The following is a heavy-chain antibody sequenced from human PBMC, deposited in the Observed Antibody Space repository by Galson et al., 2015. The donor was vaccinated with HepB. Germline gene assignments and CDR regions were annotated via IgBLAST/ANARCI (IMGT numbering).Heavy chain of an antibody. D-gene: IGHD6-13*01. CDR2: ISYDGSNK. J-gene: IGHJ6*02. CDR1: GFTFSSYA. V-gene: IGHV3-30*04. CDR3: ARDKDPVRSWVARLIYSGPAV. Sequence: SLRLSCAASGFTFSSYAFHWVRQAPGEGLEWVAVISYDGSNKNYADSVKGRFTISRDESRNTLHLQMNSLGAEDTAIYYCARDKDPVRSWVARLIYSGPAVWGQGTTVTVSS.